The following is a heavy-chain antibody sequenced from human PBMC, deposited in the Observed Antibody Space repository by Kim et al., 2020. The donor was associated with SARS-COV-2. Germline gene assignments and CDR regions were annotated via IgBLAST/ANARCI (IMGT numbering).Heavy chain of an antibody. CDR3: MKGGWGWIWDH. D-gene: IGHD2-2*03. J-gene: IGHJ4*02. V-gene: IGHV3-23*01. CDR1: GFTFTGYA. Sequence: GGSLRLSCITSGFTFTGYAMSWVRQAPGKGLEWVSSIDGSDGTTYYVDSVKGRFTISRDNSKNTLYLQMNSLRADDTAVYYCMKGGWGWIWDHWGRGTRV. CDR2: IDGSDGTT.